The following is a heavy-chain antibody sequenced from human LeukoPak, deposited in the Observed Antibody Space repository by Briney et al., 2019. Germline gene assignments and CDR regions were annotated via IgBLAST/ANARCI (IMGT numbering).Heavy chain of an antibody. V-gene: IGHV3-9*01. CDR1: GFTFDDYA. CDR2: ISWNSGSI. J-gene: IGHJ4*02. D-gene: IGHD6-19*01. Sequence: GRSLRLSCAASGFTFDDYAMHWVRQAPGEGLEWVSGISWNSGSIGYADSVKGRFTISRDNAKNSLYLQMSSLRAEDTALYYCAKDMAPYSSSFDYWGQGTLVTVSS. CDR3: AKDMAPYSSSFDY.